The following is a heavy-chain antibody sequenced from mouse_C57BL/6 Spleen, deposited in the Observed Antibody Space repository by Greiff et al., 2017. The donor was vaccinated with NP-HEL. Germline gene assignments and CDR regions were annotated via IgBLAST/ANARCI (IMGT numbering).Heavy chain of an antibody. CDR1: GYSITSGYD. D-gene: IGHD1-1*01. CDR2: ISYSGST. J-gene: IGHJ1*03. V-gene: IGHV3-1*01. Sequence: EVQLQESGPGMVKPSQSLSLTCTVTGYSITSGYDWHWIRHFPGNKLEWMGYISYSGSTNYNPSLKSRISITHDTSKNHFFLKLNSVTTEDTATYYCAREGTYYGSSYWYFDVWGTGTTVTVSS. CDR3: AREGTYYGSSYWYFDV.